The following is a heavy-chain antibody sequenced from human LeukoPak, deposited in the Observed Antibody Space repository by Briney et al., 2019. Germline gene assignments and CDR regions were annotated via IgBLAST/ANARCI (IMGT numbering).Heavy chain of an antibody. J-gene: IGHJ6*02. CDR2: ISYDGSTK. CDR3: AKAYCTGGSCYGRYYCGMDV. D-gene: IGHD2-15*01. CDR1: GFTFSTYA. V-gene: IGHV3-30*18. Sequence: GRSLRLSCAASGFTFSTYAIHWVRQAPGKGPEWLAVISYDGSTKYYADSVKGRFTISRDNSKNTMYLQMDSLRPEDTAVFYCAKAYCTGGSCYGRYYCGMDVWGQGTTVTVSS.